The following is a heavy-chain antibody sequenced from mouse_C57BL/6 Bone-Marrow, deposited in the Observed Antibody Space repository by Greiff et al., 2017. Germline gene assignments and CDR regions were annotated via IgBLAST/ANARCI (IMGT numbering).Heavy chain of an antibody. CDR2: IRLKSDNYAT. V-gene: IGHV6-3*01. D-gene: IGHD1-1*01. CDR1: GFTFSNYW. Sequence: EVKVEESGGGLVQPGGSMKLSCVASGFTFSNYWMNWVRQSPEKGLEWVAQIRLKSDNYATHYAESVKGRFTISRDDSKSSVYLQMNNLRAEDTGIYYCTGITTVPRPWFAYWGQGTLVTVSA. J-gene: IGHJ3*01. CDR3: TGITTVPRPWFAY.